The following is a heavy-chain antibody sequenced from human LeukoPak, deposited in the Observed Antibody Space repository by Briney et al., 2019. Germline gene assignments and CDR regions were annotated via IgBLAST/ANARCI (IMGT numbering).Heavy chain of an antibody. D-gene: IGHD2-2*01. J-gene: IGHJ4*02. Sequence: PSETLSLTCTVSGGSISSYYWSWIRQPPGTGLEWIGYIYYSGSTNYNPSLKSRVTISVDTSKNQFSLKLSSVTAADTAVYYCARAKAPYSSTILFDYWGQGTLVTVSS. CDR1: GGSISSYY. V-gene: IGHV4-59*12. CDR3: ARAKAPYSSTILFDY. CDR2: IYYSGST.